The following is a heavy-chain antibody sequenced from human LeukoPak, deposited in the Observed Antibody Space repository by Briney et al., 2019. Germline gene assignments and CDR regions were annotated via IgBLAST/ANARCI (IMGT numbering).Heavy chain of an antibody. D-gene: IGHD3-22*01. CDR3: ARAEPYYYDSSGYYLFDY. CDR2: IWYDGSNK. Sequence: GGSLRLSCAASGFTFSIYGMHWVRQAPRKGLEWVAVIWYDGSNKYYADSVKGRFTISRDNSKITLYLQMISLRAEDTAVYYCARAEPYYYDSSGYYLFDYWGQGTLVTVSS. J-gene: IGHJ4*02. CDR1: GFTFSIYG. V-gene: IGHV3-33*01.